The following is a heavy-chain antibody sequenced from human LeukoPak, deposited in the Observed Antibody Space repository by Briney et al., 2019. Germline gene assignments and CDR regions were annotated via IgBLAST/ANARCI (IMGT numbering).Heavy chain of an antibody. CDR2: IYHSGST. Sequence: SETLSLTCAVSGGSISSSNWWSWVRQPPGKGLEWIGEIYHSGSTNYNPSLKSRVTISVDKSKNQFSLKLSSVTAADTAVYYCANLGYCSSTSCYERGWFDPWGQGTLVTVSP. CDR3: ANLGYCSSTSCYERGWFDP. J-gene: IGHJ5*02. CDR1: GGSISSSNW. D-gene: IGHD2-2*01. V-gene: IGHV4-4*02.